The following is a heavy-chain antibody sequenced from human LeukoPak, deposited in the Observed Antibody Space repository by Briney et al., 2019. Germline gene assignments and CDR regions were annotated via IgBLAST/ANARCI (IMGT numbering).Heavy chain of an antibody. CDR1: GFTFSSYG. CDR3: AKSAKAPSKYSGSHRGFDP. V-gene: IGHV3-30*18. Sequence: GGSLRLSCAASGFTFSSYGMHWVRQAPGKGLEWVAVISYDGSNKYYADSVKGRFTISRDNSKNTLYLQMNSLRAEDTAVYYCAKSAKAPSKYSGSHRGFDPWGQGTLVTVSS. J-gene: IGHJ5*02. CDR2: ISYDGSNK. D-gene: IGHD1-26*01.